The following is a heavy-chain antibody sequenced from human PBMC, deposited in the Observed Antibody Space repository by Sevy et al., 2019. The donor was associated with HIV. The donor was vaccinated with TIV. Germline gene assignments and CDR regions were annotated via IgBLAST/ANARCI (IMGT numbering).Heavy chain of an antibody. CDR1: GFIFSNYA. J-gene: IGHJ4*02. V-gene: IGHV3-30*04. CDR3: ARDPTFSSDTRGYYPFVS. CDR2: ISYDGSNK. Sequence: GGSLRLSCAASGFIFSNYAIHWVRRAPGKGLEWVAVISYDGSNKHYAASVKGRFTISRDNSRNTLFLQMNSLRLDDTAVYYCARDPTFSSDTRGYYPFVSWGQGTLVTDSS. D-gene: IGHD3-22*01.